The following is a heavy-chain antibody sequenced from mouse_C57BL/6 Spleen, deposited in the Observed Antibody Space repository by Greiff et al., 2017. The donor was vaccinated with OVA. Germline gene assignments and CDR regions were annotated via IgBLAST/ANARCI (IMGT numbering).Heavy chain of an antibody. D-gene: IGHD2-10*02. V-gene: IGHV14-4*01. CDR3: TARYGNPFDD. J-gene: IGHJ2*01. CDR1: GFNIKDDY. Sequence: VQLKQSGAELVRPGASVKLSCTASGFNIKDDYMHWVKQRPEQGLEWIGWIDPENGDTEYASKFQGKATITADTSSNTAYLQRSSLTSADAAVYYCTARYGNPFDDWGQGTTLTVSS. CDR2: IDPENGDT.